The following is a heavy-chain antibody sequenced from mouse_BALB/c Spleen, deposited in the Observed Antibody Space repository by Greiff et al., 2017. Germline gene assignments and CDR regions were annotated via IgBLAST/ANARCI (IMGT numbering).Heavy chain of an antibody. V-gene: IGHV3-2*02. J-gene: IGHJ2*01. Sequence: EVQLQESGPGLVKPSQSLSLTCTVAGYSITSDYAWNWIRQFPGNKLEWMGYISYSGSTSYNPSLKSRISITRDTSKNQFFLQLNSVTTEDTATYYCATSYGNYLYYFDDWGQGTTLTVSS. D-gene: IGHD2-1*01. CDR3: ATSYGNYLYYFDD. CDR2: ISYSGST. CDR1: GYSITSDYA.